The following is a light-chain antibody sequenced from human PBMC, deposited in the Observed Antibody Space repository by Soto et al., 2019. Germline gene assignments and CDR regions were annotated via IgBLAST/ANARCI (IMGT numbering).Light chain of an antibody. V-gene: IGKV3-15*01. J-gene: IGKJ1*01. CDR3: QQSYNWPVWT. Sequence: EIVMTQSPATLSVSPGERATLSCRVDRSVGSNLAWYQQKPGQAPRLLIYGASTRATGIPARFSGSGSGTEFTLTISSLQAEDFAVYYCQQSYNWPVWTFGQGTKVEIK. CDR2: GAS. CDR1: RSVGSN.